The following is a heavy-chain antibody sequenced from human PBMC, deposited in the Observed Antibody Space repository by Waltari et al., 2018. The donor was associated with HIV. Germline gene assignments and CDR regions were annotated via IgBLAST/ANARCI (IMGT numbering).Heavy chain of an antibody. D-gene: IGHD3-16*01. Sequence: VHLVESGGDVVQPGGSLRLTCEVSGFDRSRFGMHWVRQVPGKGLEWLAIIWTDGRRANYGNSVRGRFTISRDNYKNTVFLEMNSLTEEDTAMYFCVRSDDDGDSWGQGTRVTVSS. J-gene: IGHJ5*02. V-gene: IGHV3-NL1*01. CDR1: GFDRSRFG. CDR3: VRSDDDGDS. CDR2: IWTDGRRA.